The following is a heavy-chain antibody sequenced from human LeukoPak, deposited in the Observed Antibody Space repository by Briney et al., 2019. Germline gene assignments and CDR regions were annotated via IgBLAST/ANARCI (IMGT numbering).Heavy chain of an antibody. J-gene: IGHJ4*02. CDR3: TRDRGRFDY. V-gene: IGHV3-7*05. CDR2: IKQDGSNK. Sequence: GGSLRLSCAASGFTFSSYAMSWVRQAPGKGLEWVANIKQDGSNKYYVDSVKGRFTISRNNAKNSLYLQMNSLRAEDTAMYYCTRDRGRFDYWGQGTLVTASS. CDR1: GFTFSSYA. D-gene: IGHD5-12*01.